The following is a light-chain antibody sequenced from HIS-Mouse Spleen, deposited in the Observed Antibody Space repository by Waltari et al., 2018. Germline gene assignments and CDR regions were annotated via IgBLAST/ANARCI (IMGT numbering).Light chain of an antibody. CDR2: DVS. CDR3: CSYAGSYRV. V-gene: IGLV2-11*01. Sequence: QSALTQPRSVSGSPGQSVTISCTGTSSDVGCYNYVSWYQQHPGKAPTLMIYDVSKRPSGVPDRFSGSKSGNTASLTISGLQAEDEADYYCCSYAGSYRVFGTGTKVTVL. CDR1: SSDVGCYNY. J-gene: IGLJ1*01.